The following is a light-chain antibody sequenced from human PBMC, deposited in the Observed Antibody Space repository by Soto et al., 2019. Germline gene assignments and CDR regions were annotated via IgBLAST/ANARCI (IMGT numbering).Light chain of an antibody. CDR1: QSISSW. J-gene: IGKJ4*01. CDR3: QQYKSYPPLK. CDR2: DAS. V-gene: IGKV1-5*01. Sequence: DIQMTQSPSTLSASVGDRVTITCRASQSISSWLAWYQQKPGKAPKLLIFDASSLESGVPSRFSGSGSGAEFNLTISSLQPDDSANYYCQQYKSYPPLKFGAGTKVEIX.